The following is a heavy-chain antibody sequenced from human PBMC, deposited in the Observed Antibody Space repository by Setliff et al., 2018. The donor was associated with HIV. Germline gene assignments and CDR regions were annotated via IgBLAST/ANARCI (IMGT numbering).Heavy chain of an antibody. D-gene: IGHD3-3*01. V-gene: IGHV3-30*02. CDR1: GFIFGNFG. Sequence: PGGSLRLSCAASGFIFGNFGLHWVRQAPGEGLEWVTFIRYDGSEKFYADSVRGRFTISRDNSKNKLYLQMNSLRIEDTAIYYCVKGDNFWTGYSTYFEFYPWGQGTLVTVSS. CDR3: VKGDNFWTGYSTYFEFYP. CDR2: IRYDGSEK. J-gene: IGHJ5*02.